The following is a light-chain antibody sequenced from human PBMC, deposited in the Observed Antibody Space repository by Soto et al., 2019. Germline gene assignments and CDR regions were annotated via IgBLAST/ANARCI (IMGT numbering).Light chain of an antibody. J-gene: IGLJ3*02. Sequence: QSVLTQPPSVSGAPGQRVTISCTGTRSNIGAGYDVHWYQQIPGTAPKLLIYRSHDRPSGVPDRFSGSKSGTSASLTITGLQAEDEADYYCQSYDTSVSGARVFGGGTKVTAL. CDR2: RSH. CDR1: RSNIGAGYD. V-gene: IGLV1-40*01. CDR3: QSYDTSVSGARV.